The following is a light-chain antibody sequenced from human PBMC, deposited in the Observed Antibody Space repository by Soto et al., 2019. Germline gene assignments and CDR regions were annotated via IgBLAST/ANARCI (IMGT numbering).Light chain of an antibody. J-gene: IGKJ2*01. V-gene: IGKV1-39*01. Sequence: DIQMTQSPSTLSASVGDRVTITCRASQSISSWLAWYQQKPGKAPELLIYAASTLQSGVPSRFSGSGSGTDFTLTIGSLQPEDFATYYCQQSFSTPYTFGQGTKVAIK. CDR2: AAS. CDR3: QQSFSTPYT. CDR1: QSISSW.